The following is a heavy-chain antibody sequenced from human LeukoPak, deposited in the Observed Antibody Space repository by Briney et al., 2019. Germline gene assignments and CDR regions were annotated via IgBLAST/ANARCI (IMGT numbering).Heavy chain of an antibody. CDR1: GFIFSSYG. CDR2: IRSRSSSI. CDR3: ARGDIWFGESTY. V-gene: IGHV3-21*01. D-gene: IGHD3-10*01. Sequence: GGTLRLSCVASGFIFSSYGMNWVRQAPGKGLEWVSSIRSRSSSIYYADSVKGRFTISRDNAKNSLYLQMNSLRADDTAVYYCARGDIWFGESTYWGQGTLVTVSS. J-gene: IGHJ4*02.